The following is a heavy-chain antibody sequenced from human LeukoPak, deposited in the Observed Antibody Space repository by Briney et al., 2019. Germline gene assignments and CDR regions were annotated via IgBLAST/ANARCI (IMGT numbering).Heavy chain of an antibody. D-gene: IGHD5-12*01. Sequence: GGSLRLSCVASGFTFSSFAMSWVRQAPGKGLEWVSAISGSGRSTYYADSVKGQFTISRDNAKSTLYLQMNSLRAEDTAVYYWAKVRGALSGYDSYYYYFGMDVWGQGTTVTVSS. CDR2: ISGSGRST. J-gene: IGHJ6*02. CDR1: GFTFSSFA. V-gene: IGHV3-23*01. CDR3: AKVRGALSGYDSYYYYFGMDV.